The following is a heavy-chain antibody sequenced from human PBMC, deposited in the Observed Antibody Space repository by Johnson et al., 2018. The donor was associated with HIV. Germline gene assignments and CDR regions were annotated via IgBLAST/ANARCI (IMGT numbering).Heavy chain of an antibody. Sequence: VQLVESGGGVVQPGGSLRLSCAASGFTFSSYGMHWVRQAPGKGLEWVAFIRYDGSNKYYADSVKGRFTISRDNSKNTLYLQMNSLRAEDTAVYYCAAAEYDAFDLWGQGTMVTVSS. CDR2: IRYDGSNK. CDR1: GFTFSSYG. D-gene: IGHD6-6*01. CDR3: AAAEYDAFDL. J-gene: IGHJ3*01. V-gene: IGHV3-30*02.